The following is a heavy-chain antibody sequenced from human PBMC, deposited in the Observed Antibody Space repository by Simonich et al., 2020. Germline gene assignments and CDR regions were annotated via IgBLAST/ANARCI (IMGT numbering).Heavy chain of an antibody. CDR1: GYTFTSYG. CDR2: ISAYKGNT. D-gene: IGHD2-15*01. J-gene: IGHJ4*02. Sequence: QVQLVQSGAEVKKPGASVKVSCKASGYTFTSYGISWVRQAPGQGLEWMGRISAYKGNTNYAQKLQGRVTMTTDTSTSTAYMELESLRSDDTAVYYCARASRGTWWYYYFDYWGQGTLVTVSS. CDR3: ARASRGTWWYYYFDY. V-gene: IGHV1-18*01.